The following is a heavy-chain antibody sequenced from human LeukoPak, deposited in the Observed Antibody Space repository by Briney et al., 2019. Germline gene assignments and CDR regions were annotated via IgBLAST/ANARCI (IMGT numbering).Heavy chain of an antibody. CDR1: GGSLTGNY. CDR3: AMFTFYHGTGYTPGFFTVV. J-gene: IGHJ6*04. Sequence: SETLSLTCTVSGGSLTGNYWTWIRQSAGTGLEWIGRFFGSVITDYNPSPKSRVTMSLDTSRNQFSLSLTSVTAAHPAFYYCAMFTFYHGTGYTPGFFTVVGGEWTTASVFS. D-gene: IGHD3-9*01. CDR2: FFGSVIT. V-gene: IGHV4-4*07.